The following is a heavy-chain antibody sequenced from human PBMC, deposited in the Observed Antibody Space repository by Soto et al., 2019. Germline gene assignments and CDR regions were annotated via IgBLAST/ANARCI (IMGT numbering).Heavy chain of an antibody. J-gene: IGHJ6*03. CDR2: ISTSGSAI. V-gene: IGHV3-11*01. D-gene: IGHD2-15*01. CDR1: GFSFSDYY. Sequence: GGSLRLSCAAPGFSFSDYYMTWIRQAPGKGLEWVSYISTSGSAIYDADSVKGRFSISRDNAKDSLYLQMNSLRAEDTAVYYCARLRDYCSGGSCFSGYYYYMDVWRKGTTVTVSS. CDR3: ARLRDYCSGGSCFSGYYYYMDV.